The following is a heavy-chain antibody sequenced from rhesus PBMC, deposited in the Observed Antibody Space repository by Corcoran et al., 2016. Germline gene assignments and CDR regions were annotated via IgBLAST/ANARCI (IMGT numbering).Heavy chain of an antibody. CDR2: IIPLVGVT. D-gene: IGHD4-29*01. CDR3: ARRTGYGSSRYFDI. Sequence: QVQLVQSGSEVKKTGASVKVSCKTSGFNFGRRANASVRQVPGQGLEWMGVIIPLVGVTNYAEKFQGRVTITADTSTSTAYMELSSLRSEDTAVYYCARRTGYGSSRYFDIWGPGTPITISS. V-gene: IGHV1-198*02. J-gene: IGHJ2*01. CDR1: GFNFGRRA.